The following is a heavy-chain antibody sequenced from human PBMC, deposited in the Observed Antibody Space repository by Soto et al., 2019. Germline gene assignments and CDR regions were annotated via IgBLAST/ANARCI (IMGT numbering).Heavy chain of an antibody. V-gene: IGHV1-69*01. J-gene: IGHJ4*02. CDR2: IIPSFGTA. CDR3: ARAPRGGGPSRY. CDR1: GGTFSSYA. D-gene: IGHD3-16*01. Sequence: QVQLVQSGAEVKKPGSSVKVSCKASGGTFSSYAISWVRQAPGQGLEWMGGIIPSFGTANYAQKFQGRVTITADEATSTAYKELRSLRTEDPGVFYCARAPRGGGPSRYWGQGTLVTVSS.